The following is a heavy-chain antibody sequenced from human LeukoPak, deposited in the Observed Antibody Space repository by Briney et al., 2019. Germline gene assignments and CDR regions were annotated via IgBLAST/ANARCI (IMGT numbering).Heavy chain of an antibody. CDR3: ARVRAPSFTQGGFDY. V-gene: IGHV1-18*01. Sequence: ASVKDSCKASGYTFTSYGISWVRQAPGQGLEWMGWISAYNGNTNYAQKLQGRVTMTTDTSTSTAYMELSSLRSDDTAVYHCARVRAPSFTQGGFDYWGQGTLVTVSS. D-gene: IGHD3-16*01. CDR1: GYTFTSYG. CDR2: ISAYNGNT. J-gene: IGHJ4*02.